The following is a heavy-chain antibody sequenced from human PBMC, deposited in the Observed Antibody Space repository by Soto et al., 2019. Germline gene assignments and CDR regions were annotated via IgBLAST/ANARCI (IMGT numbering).Heavy chain of an antibody. CDR2: ISSSSSYI. D-gene: IGHD3-22*01. Sequence: EVQLVESGGGLVKPGGSLRLSCAASGFTISYYSMNWVRQAPGKGLEWVSSISSSSSYISYADSVKGRFTISRDNAKNSLYLQMNSLRAEDTAVYYCARVVDYYDPYYYYGMDVWGQGTTVTVSS. J-gene: IGHJ6*02. V-gene: IGHV3-21*01. CDR3: ARVVDYYDPYYYYGMDV. CDR1: GFTISYYS.